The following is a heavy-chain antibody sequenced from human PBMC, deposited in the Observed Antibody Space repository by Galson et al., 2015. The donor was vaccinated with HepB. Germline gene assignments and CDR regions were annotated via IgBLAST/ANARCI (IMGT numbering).Heavy chain of an antibody. D-gene: IGHD1-26*01. CDR3: ARDLGRGAIDY. Sequence: SLRLSCAASGFTFSDYYMSWIRQAPGKGLEWVSYISSSSSYTNYADSVKGRFTISRDNAKNSLYLQTNSLRAEDTAVYYCARDLGRGAIDYWGQGTLVTVSS. CDR2: ISSSSSYT. V-gene: IGHV3-11*06. J-gene: IGHJ4*02. CDR1: GFTFSDYY.